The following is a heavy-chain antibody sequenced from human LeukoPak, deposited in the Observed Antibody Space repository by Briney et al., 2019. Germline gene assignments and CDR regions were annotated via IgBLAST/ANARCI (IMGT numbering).Heavy chain of an antibody. V-gene: IGHV3-7*03. CDR3: ARDNPPDY. CDR1: GLTFSSSW. CDR2: IKQDGSEK. Sequence: SGGSLRLSCVASGLTFSSSWMSWVRQAPGKGLEWVANIKQDGSEKSYVESVRGRFTISRDNAKNSLYLQRNSLRAEDTALYYCARDNPPDYWGQGTLVTVSS. J-gene: IGHJ4*02.